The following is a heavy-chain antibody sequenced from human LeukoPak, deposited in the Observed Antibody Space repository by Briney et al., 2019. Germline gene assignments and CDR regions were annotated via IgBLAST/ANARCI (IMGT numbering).Heavy chain of an antibody. CDR3: ARSGSIAVAGRGPRDMWY. CDR1: GYTFTGYY. V-gene: IGHV1-2*06. D-gene: IGHD6-19*01. J-gene: IGHJ4*02. CDR2: INPNSGGT. Sequence: ASVKVSCKASGYTFTGYYMHWVRQAPGQGLEWMGRINPNSGGTNYAQKFQGRVTMTRDTSISTAYMELSRLRSDDTAVYCCARSGSIAVAGRGPRDMWYWGQGTLVTVSS.